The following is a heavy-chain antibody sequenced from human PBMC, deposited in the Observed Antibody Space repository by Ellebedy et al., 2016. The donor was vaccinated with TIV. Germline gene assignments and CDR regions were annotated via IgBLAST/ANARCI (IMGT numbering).Heavy chain of an antibody. Sequence: GESLKISCTVSGFTFSSYAIHWVRLAPGKGLEWLTLISYDGSERYNAGSVKGRFTISRDNSKNTVYLQMNGLTAEDTAVYYCVTSAVGHSHGYYFDYWGQGTLVTVS. D-gene: IGHD3-22*01. V-gene: IGHV3-30-3*01. J-gene: IGHJ4*02. CDR1: GFTFSSYA. CDR3: VTSAVGHSHGYYFDY. CDR2: ISYDGSER.